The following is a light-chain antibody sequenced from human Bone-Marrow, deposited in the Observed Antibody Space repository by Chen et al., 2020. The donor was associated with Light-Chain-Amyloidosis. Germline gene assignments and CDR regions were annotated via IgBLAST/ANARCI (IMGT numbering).Light chain of an antibody. Sequence: NFMLTQPHSVSESPGKTVIISCTRSSGSNATNYVQWYQQRPGSSPTTVIYEDDQRPSGVPDRFSGSIDRSSNSASLTSSGLKTEDEADYYCQSYQGSSQGVFGGGTKLTVL. V-gene: IGLV6-57*01. J-gene: IGLJ3*02. CDR2: EDD. CDR1: SGSNATNY. CDR3: QSYQGSSQGV.